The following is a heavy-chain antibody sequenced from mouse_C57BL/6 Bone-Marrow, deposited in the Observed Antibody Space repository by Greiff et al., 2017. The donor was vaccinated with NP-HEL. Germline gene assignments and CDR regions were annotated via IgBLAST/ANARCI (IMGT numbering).Heavy chain of an antibody. CDR2: IKYDGSST. J-gene: IGHJ1*03. CDR1: GFTFSDYY. V-gene: IGHV5-16*01. D-gene: IGHD3-3*01. Sequence: EVQLVESEGGLVQPGSSMTLSCTASGFTFSDYYMAWVRQVPEKGLEWVANIKYDGSSTYYLDSLKSRFIISRDNAKNILYLQMSSLKSEDTATYYCARDRGNWYFDVWGTGTTVTVSS. CDR3: ARDRGNWYFDV.